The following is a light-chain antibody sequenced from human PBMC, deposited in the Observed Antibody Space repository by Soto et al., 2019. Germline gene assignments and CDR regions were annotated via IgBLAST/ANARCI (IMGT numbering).Light chain of an antibody. CDR3: QQYETFSGT. V-gene: IGKV1-5*01. CDR2: DAS. Sequence: DIHMTHSPSTLSASVLDTVTVTFLASQSVSGWLAWYQQKPGEAPKLLIYDASALPRGVPSRFSGSGSGTKFTLTIASLQPDDFATYYCQQYETFSGTFGPGTKVDIK. J-gene: IGKJ1*01. CDR1: QSVSGW.